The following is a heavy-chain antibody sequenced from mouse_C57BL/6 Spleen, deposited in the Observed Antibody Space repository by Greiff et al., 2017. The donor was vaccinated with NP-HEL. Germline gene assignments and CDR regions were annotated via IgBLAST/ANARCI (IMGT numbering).Heavy chain of an antibody. CDR1: GYAFTNYL. CDR3: ARGYGSSYAMDY. D-gene: IGHD1-1*01. Sequence: LEESGAELVRPGTSVKVSCKASGYAFTNYLIEWVKQRPGQGLEWIGVINPGSGGTYSNEKFKGKATLTAAKSSSTAYRQVSSLTSEDSAVYFLARGYGSSYAMDYWGLGNSVTVSS. J-gene: IGHJ4*01. V-gene: IGHV1-54*01. CDR2: INPGSGGT.